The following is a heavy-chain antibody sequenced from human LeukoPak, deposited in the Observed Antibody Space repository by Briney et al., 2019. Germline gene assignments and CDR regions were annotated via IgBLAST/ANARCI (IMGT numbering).Heavy chain of an antibody. J-gene: IGHJ4*02. Sequence: GASXXXXXXASXXTFTSYYVHXVRQAPGQGLEWXGWISANNGGTSYAHNFRDRVTMTTDTSINTAYMEMSRLTSDATAVYYCAREWDCIGGICFPRGFDFWGQGTLVTVSS. V-gene: IGHV1-2*02. D-gene: IGHD2-15*01. CDR3: AREWDCIGGICFPRGFDF. CDR2: ISANNGGT. CDR1: XXTFTSYY.